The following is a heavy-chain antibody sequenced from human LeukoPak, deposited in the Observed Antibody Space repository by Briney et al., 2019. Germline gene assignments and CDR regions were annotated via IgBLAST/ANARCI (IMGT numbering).Heavy chain of an antibody. V-gene: IGHV6-1*01. CDR1: GDSVSSNSAT. D-gene: IGHD6-19*01. CDR3: ARDGMAVAVGYFDL. CDR2: TYYRSKWYN. Sequence: SQTLSLTCAISGDSVSSNSATWNWIRQSPSRGLEWLGRTYYRSKWYNDYAASVKSRITIKPDTSKNQFSLQLNSVTPEDAAVYYCARDGMAVAVGYFDLWGRGTLVTVSS. J-gene: IGHJ2*01.